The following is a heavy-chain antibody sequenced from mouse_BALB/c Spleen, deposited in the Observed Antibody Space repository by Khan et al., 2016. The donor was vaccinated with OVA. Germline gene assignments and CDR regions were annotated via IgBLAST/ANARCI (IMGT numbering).Heavy chain of an antibody. CDR2: ISSGGTT. CDR3: AREAYRYDEYYFDY. J-gene: IGHJ2*01. D-gene: IGHD2-14*01. CDR1: GFTFSSYV. Sequence: EVQLVESGGDLVKPGGSLKLSCAVSGFTFSSYVMSWVRQTPEKRLEWVASISSGGTTAYPDNVKGRFTISRDNARNIMYLQMSSLRSEDTAMYYCAREAYRYDEYYFDYWAQGTTLPVSS. V-gene: IGHV5-6-5*01.